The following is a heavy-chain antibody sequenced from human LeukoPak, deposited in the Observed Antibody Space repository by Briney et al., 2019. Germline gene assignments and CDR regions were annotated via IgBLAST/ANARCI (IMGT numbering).Heavy chain of an antibody. CDR2: MNPNSGNT. D-gene: IGHD6-6*01. CDR3: ARATAARRWDDYYYMDV. J-gene: IGHJ6*03. V-gene: IGHV1-8*03. Sequence: GASVKVSCKASGYTFTSYDINWVRQATGQGLEWMGWMNPNSGNTGYAQKFQGRVTITRNTSISTAYMELSSLRSEDTAVYYCARATAARRWDDYYYMDVWGKGTTVTVSS. CDR1: GYTFTSYD.